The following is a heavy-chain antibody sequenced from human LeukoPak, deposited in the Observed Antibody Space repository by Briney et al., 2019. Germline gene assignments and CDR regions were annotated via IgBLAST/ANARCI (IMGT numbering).Heavy chain of an antibody. CDR2: IYSGGST. D-gene: IGHD3-3*01. J-gene: IGHJ6*02. CDR3: ARGQGFWSGYYRGYYYGMDV. CDR1: GFTVSSNY. Sequence: GGSLRLSCAASGFTVSSNYMSWVRQAPGKGLERVSVIYSGGSTYYADSVKGRFTISRDNSKNTLYLQMNSLRAEDTAVYYCARGQGFWSGYYRGYYYGMDVWGQGTTVTVSS. V-gene: IGHV3-53*01.